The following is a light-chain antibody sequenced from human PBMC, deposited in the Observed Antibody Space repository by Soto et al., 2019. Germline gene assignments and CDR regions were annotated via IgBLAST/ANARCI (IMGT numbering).Light chain of an antibody. V-gene: IGKV3-15*01. J-gene: IGKJ4*01. CDR2: GAS. CDR1: QTISND. CDR3: QQNNKWPSVT. Sequence: EVVMTQSQSTVSVSPGEGVTLSCRASQTISNDLAWYQQKPGQAPRLLIYGASTRATGVPARYSGGGSGTEFTLTISGLQSEDFAFYYCQQNNKWPSVTFGGGTKVEIK.